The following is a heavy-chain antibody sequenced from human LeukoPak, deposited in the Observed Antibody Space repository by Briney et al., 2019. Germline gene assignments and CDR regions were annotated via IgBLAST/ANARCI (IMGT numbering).Heavy chain of an antibody. D-gene: IGHD6-19*01. CDR3: AKLRLATYDVLDI. V-gene: IGHV3-30*18. Sequence: GGSLRLSCAASGFTFRSFGMHWVRQAPGKGLEWVAVISYDGSNKYFADSVKGRFTISRDNSKNTLYLQMNSLRAEDTAVYYCAKLRLATYDVLDIWGQGTMVTVSS. CDR2: ISYDGSNK. J-gene: IGHJ3*02. CDR1: GFTFRSFG.